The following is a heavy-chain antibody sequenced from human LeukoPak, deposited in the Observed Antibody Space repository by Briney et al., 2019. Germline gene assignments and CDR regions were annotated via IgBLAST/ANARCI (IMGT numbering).Heavy chain of an antibody. J-gene: IGHJ5*02. CDR2: IIPIFGTA. D-gene: IGHD3-10*01. CDR1: GGTFSSYA. Sequence: GASVKVSCKASGGTFSSYAISWVRQAPGQGLEWMGGIIPIFGTANCAQKFQGRVTITADESTSTAYMELSSLRSEDTAVYYCARDPYGSGSYTPYNWFDPWGQGTLVTVSS. CDR3: ARDPYGSGSYTPYNWFDP. V-gene: IGHV1-69*13.